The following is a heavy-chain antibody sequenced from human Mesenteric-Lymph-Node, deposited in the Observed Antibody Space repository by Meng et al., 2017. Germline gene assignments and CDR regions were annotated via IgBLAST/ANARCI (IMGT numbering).Heavy chain of an antibody. Sequence: QVQLVHSGAELKKPGSSVKVSCKASGGTFSSYTISWVRQAPGQGLEWMGRIIPILGIANYAQKFQGRVTMTRDTSITTAYMELSSLRSDDTAVYYCARGFDYWGQGTLVTVSS. CDR3: ARGFDY. V-gene: IGHV1-69*02. CDR2: IIPILGIA. CDR1: GGTFSSYT. J-gene: IGHJ4*02.